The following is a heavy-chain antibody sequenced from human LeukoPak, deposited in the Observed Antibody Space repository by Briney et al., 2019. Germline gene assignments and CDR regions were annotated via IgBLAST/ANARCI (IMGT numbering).Heavy chain of an antibody. V-gene: IGHV3-23*01. D-gene: IGHD3-3*01. J-gene: IGHJ4*02. CDR3: AKDPFDYYEPYSPYDY. CDR1: GFTFSSYG. Sequence: PGGSLRLSCAASGFTFSSYGMGWVRQAPGKGLEWVSAISGSGGSTYYADSVKGRFTISRDNSKNTLYLQMNSLRAEDTAVYYCAKDPFDYYEPYSPYDYWGQGTLVTVSS. CDR2: ISGSGGST.